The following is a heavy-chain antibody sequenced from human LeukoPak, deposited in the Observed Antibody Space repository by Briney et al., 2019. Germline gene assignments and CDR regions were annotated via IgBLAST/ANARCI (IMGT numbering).Heavy chain of an antibody. CDR1: GFTFSSYW. V-gene: IGHV3-53*01. CDR2: IYSDNT. J-gene: IGHJ4*02. CDR3: ARRAGAYSHPYDY. Sequence: GGSLRLSCAASGFTFSSYWMSWVRQAPGKGLEWVSFIYSDNTHYSDSVKGRFTISRDNSKNTLYLQMNSLRAEDTAVYYCARRAGAYSHPYDYWGQGTLVAVSS. D-gene: IGHD4/OR15-4a*01.